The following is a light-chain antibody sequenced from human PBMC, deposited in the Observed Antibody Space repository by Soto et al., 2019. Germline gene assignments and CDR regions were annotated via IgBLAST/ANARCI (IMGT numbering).Light chain of an antibody. CDR2: EVT. J-gene: IGLJ3*02. CDR3: CSYAGSDTLV. Sequence: QSALTQPPSASESPGQSLTISCTGTSSNVGVYDHVSWYQQHPDKAPKLMIYEVTKRPSGVPNRFSGSKSDNTASLTVSGLQAEDEADYYCCSYAGSDTLVFGGGTKLTVL. V-gene: IGLV2-8*01. CDR1: SSNVGVYDH.